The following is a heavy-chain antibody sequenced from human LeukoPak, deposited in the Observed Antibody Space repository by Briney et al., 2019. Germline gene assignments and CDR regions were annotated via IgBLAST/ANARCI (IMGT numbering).Heavy chain of an antibody. CDR3: TARGGYTPYYFDY. CDR2: IRSKANSYAT. D-gene: IGHD3-16*02. J-gene: IGHJ4*02. V-gene: IGHV3-73*01. CDR1: GFTFSGSA. Sequence: PGGSLRLSRAASGFTFSGSAMHWVRQASGKGLEWVGRIRSKANSYATAYAASVKGRFTISTDDSKNTTYLQMNSLKTEDTAVYYCTARGGYTPYYFDYWGQGTLVTVS.